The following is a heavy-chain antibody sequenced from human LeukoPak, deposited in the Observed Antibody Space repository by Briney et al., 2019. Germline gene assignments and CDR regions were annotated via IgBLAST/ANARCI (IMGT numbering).Heavy chain of an antibody. D-gene: IGHD1-26*01. CDR2: IYYSGSI. J-gene: IGHJ4*02. CDR1: AGSIGSTSYY. Sequence: SETLSLTCTVSAGSIGSTSYYWGWIRQPPGKGLEWIASIYYSGSIYYKPSLKSRVTISVDTAKNQFSLKLSSVTAADTAVYYCARSGLVGAVFDSWGEGTLVTVSS. V-gene: IGHV4-39*01. CDR3: ARSGLVGAVFDS.